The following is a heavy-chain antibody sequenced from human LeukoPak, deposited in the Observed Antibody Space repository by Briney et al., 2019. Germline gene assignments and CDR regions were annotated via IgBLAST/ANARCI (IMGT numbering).Heavy chain of an antibody. CDR2: INPDNGGT. D-gene: IGHD2-15*01. CDR1: GYTFTDYY. J-gene: IGHJ5*02. CDR3: TREARVGNWFDP. Sequence: ASVKVSCKASGYTFTDYYIHWVRQAPGQGLDWMGWINPDNGGTNYAQRFQGRVTMTRDTSISTVYMDLSRLRSDDTAVFYCTREARVGNWFDPWGQGTQVTVSS. V-gene: IGHV1-2*02.